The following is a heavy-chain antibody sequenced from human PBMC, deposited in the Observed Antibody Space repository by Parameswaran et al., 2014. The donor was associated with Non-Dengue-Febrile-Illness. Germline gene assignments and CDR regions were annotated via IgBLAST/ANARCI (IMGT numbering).Heavy chain of an antibody. CDR3: AKALNAFDI. J-gene: IGHJ3*02. CDR2: ISGSGGST. Sequence: RWIRQPPGRGLEWVSAISGSGGSTYYADSVKGRFTISRDNSKNTLYLQMNSLRAEDTAVYYCAKALNAFDIWGQGTMVTVSS. V-gene: IGHV3-23*01.